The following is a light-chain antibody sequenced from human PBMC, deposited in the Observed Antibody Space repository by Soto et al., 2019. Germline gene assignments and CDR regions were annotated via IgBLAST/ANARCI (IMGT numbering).Light chain of an antibody. CDR2: LGS. J-gene: IGKJ1*01. Sequence: DIVMTQSPLSLPVTPGEPASISCRSSQSLLHSNGYNYLDWYLQKPGQSPQLLIYLGSNRFSGVPDRFSGSGAATDFTLKISRVEAEDVGIYYCMQTTEFSRTFGQGTKVDIK. CDR1: QSLLHSNGYNY. CDR3: MQTTEFSRT. V-gene: IGKV2-28*01.